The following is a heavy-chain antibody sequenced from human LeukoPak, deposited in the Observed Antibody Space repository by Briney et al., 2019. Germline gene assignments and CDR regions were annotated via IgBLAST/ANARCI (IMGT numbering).Heavy chain of an antibody. D-gene: IGHD3-3*01. CDR3: AKSIWSGYSSFDY. Sequence: GGSLRLSCAASGFTFSSYAMSWGREAPGKGLEWVSVISGSGGSTYYADSVQGRFTISRDSSKNTLYLQINSLRAENTAVYYCAKSIWSGYSSFDYWGQGTLVTVSS. J-gene: IGHJ4*02. CDR1: GFTFSSYA. V-gene: IGHV3-23*01. CDR2: ISGSGGST.